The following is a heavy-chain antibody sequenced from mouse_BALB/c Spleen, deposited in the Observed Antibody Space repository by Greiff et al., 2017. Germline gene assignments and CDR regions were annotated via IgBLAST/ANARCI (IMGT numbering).Heavy chain of an antibody. D-gene: IGHD2-4*01. CDR3: AGTMITAWFAY. CDR1: GFNIKDTY. J-gene: IGHJ3*01. CDR2: IDPANGNT. Sequence: EVQLQQSGAELVKPGASVKLSCTASGFNIKDTYMHWVKQRPEQGLEWIGRIDPANGNTKYDPKFQGKATITADTSSNTAYLQLSSLTSEDTAVYYCAGTMITAWFAYWGQGTLVTVSA. V-gene: IGHV14-3*02.